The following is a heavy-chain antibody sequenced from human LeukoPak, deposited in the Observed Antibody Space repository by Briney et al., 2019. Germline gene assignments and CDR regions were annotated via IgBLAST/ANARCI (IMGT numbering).Heavy chain of an antibody. J-gene: IGHJ4*02. D-gene: IGHD6-13*01. CDR2: ISGSGGST. V-gene: IGHV3-23*01. CDR3: AKVRSSSPLFDY. Sequence: GGSLRLSCAASGFTFSSYAMSWVRQAPGKGLKWVSAISGSGGSTYYADSVKGRFTISRDNSKNTLYLQMNSLRAEDTAVYYCAKVRSSSPLFDYWGQGTLVTVSS. CDR1: GFTFSSYA.